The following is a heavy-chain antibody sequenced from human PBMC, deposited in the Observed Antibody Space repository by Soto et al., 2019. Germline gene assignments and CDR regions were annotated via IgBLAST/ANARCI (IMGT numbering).Heavy chain of an antibody. J-gene: IGHJ4*02. CDR3: ARESEDLTSNFDY. V-gene: IGHV3-21*06. Sequence: EVQLVESGGGLVKPGGSLRLSCAASGFTFTRYSMNWFRQPPGKGLEWVSSISSTTNYIYYGDSMKGRFTISRDNATNSLYLEMNSLRAEDTAVYYCARESEDLTSNFDYWGQGTLVTVSS. CDR2: ISSTTNYI. CDR1: GFTFTRYS.